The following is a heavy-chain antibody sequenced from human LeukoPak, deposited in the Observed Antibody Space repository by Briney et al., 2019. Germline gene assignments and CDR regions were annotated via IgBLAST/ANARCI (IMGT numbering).Heavy chain of an antibody. CDR3: ARGYCSGGSCATEWWDNWFDP. Sequence: PSETLSLTCAVYGGSFSGYYWSWIRQPPGKGLEWIGEINHSGSTNYNPSLKSRVTISVDTSKNQFSLKLSSVTAADTAVYYCARGYCSGGSCATEWWDNWFDPWGQGTLVTVSS. J-gene: IGHJ5*02. CDR2: INHSGST. CDR1: GGSFSGYY. V-gene: IGHV4-34*01. D-gene: IGHD2-15*01.